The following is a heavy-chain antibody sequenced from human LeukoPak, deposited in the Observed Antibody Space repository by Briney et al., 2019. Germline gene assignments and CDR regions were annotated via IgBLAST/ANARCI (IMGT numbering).Heavy chain of an antibody. CDR2: IYADGNT. D-gene: IGHD3-9*01. CDR3: ARDYYDILTGYYDY. CDR1: GFIVNTNY. J-gene: IGHJ4*02. Sequence: GGPLRLSCAASGFIVNTNYMTWVRQAPGRGLEWVSFIYADGNTYYADSVKGRFTISRDISKNAVYLQMNSLRAEDTAVYYCARDYYDILTGYYDYWGQGTLVTVSS. V-gene: IGHV3-53*01.